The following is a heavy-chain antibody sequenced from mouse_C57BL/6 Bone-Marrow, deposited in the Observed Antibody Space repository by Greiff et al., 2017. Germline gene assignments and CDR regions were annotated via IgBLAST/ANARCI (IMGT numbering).Heavy chain of an antibody. CDR1: GYTFTSYG. CDR3: ARRAGWLPPFDY. Sequence: VQLQQSGAELARPGASVTLSCKASGYTFTSYGISWVKQRTGQGLEWIGEIYPRSGNTYYNEKLKGKATLTADKSSSTAYMELRSLTSEDAAVYFCARRAGWLPPFDYWGQGTTLTGSS. V-gene: IGHV1-81*01. D-gene: IGHD2-3*01. J-gene: IGHJ2*01. CDR2: IYPRSGNT.